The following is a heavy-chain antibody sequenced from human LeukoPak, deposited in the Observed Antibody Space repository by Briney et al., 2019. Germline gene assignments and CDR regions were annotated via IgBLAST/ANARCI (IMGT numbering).Heavy chain of an antibody. Sequence: PGGSLRLSCAASRFTFSACGMHWLRQAPGKGLEWVAAISFDGSHKYYADSVKGRFTISRDNSMSTLYLQMNSLRAEDTAVYYCAKGTAVDRQYFENWGQGTLVTVSS. CDR1: RFTFSACG. D-gene: IGHD1-1*01. CDR2: ISFDGSHK. J-gene: IGHJ4*02. CDR3: AKGTAVDRQYFEN. V-gene: IGHV3-30*18.